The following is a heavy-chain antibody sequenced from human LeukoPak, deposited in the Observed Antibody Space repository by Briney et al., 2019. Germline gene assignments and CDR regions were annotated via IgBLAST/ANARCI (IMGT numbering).Heavy chain of an antibody. J-gene: IGHJ6*03. D-gene: IGHD2-2*01. Sequence: PGGSLRLSCAVSGFSVSNDYINWVRQAPGKGLEWVSVINRGGTTYYADSVKGRFTFSRDNSNNTVYIQMNSLRAEDTAVYFCAMCTSCLNSFYFYYMDVWGKGTTVTVSS. CDR2: INRGGTT. CDR3: AMCTSCLNSFYFYYMDV. V-gene: IGHV3-53*01. CDR1: GFSVSNDY.